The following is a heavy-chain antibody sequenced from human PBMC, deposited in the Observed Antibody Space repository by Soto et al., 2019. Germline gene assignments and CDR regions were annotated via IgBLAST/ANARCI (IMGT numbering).Heavy chain of an antibody. CDR1: GYSFTSYW. J-gene: IGHJ5*02. D-gene: IGHD2-2*01. CDR3: ARHSGPSTDDNWFDP. V-gene: IGHV5-51*01. CDR2: IYPGDSDT. Sequence: GESLKISCNGSGYSFTSYWIGWVRQMPGKGLEWMGIIYPGDSDTRYSPSFQGQVTISADKSISTAYLQWSSLKASDTAMYYCARHSGPSTDDNWFDPWGQGTLVTVSS.